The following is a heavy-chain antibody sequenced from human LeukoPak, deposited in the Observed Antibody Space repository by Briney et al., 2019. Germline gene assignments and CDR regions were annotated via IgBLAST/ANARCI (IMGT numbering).Heavy chain of an antibody. Sequence: SETLSLTCAVYGGSFSGCYRSWIRQSPGKGLEWIGEISHSGSTHYNPSLKNRVTISVDTSKNQFSLKLSSVTAADTAVYYCARGPDYWGQGTLVTVSS. CDR2: ISHSGST. J-gene: IGHJ4*02. CDR3: ARGPDY. V-gene: IGHV4-34*01. CDR1: GGSFSGCY.